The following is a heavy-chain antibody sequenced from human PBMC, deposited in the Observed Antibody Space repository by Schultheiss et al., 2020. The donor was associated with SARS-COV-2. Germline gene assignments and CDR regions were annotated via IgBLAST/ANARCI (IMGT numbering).Heavy chain of an antibody. J-gene: IGHJ4*02. CDR1: GFTFSSYA. CDR3: ARDSPGEFDY. Sequence: GGSLRLSCAASGFTFSSYAMHWVRQAPGKGLEWVSYISSSGSTIYYADSVKGRFTISRDNAKNSLYLQMNSLRAEDTAVYYCARDSPGEFDYWGQGTLVTVSS. CDR2: ISSSGSTI. D-gene: IGHD7-27*01. V-gene: IGHV3-48*04.